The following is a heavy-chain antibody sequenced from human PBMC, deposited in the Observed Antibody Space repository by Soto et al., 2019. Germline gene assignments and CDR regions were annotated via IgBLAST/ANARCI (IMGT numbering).Heavy chain of an antibody. D-gene: IGHD6-13*01. CDR2: INPSGGST. CDR1: GYTFTSYY. V-gene: IGHV1-46*03. CDR3: ARRTSIAAAGTGGGFAY. Sequence: GASVKVSCKASGYTFTSYYMHWVRQAPGQGLEWMGIINPSGGSTSYAQKFQGRVTMTRDTSTSTVYMELSSLRSEDTAVYYCARRTSIAAAGTGGGFAYWGQGTLVTVSS. J-gene: IGHJ4*02.